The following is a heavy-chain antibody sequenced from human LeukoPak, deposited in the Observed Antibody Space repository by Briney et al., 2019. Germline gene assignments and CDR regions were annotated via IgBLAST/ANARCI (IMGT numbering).Heavy chain of an antibody. CDR2: ISGSGGTT. V-gene: IGHV3-23*01. Sequence: PGGSLRLSCAASGFTFSSYAMSWVRQAPGKGLEWVSTISGSGGTTYYADSVKGRFTLSRDNAKNSLYLQMNSLTAEDTAVYYCASGRGIAVAGPGGYFDYWGQGTLVTVSS. CDR1: GFTFSSYA. J-gene: IGHJ4*02. CDR3: ASGRGIAVAGPGGYFDY. D-gene: IGHD6-19*01.